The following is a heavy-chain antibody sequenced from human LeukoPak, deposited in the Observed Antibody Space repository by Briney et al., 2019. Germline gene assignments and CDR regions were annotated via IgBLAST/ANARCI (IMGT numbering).Heavy chain of an antibody. CDR2: IDPSSTYI. V-gene: IGHV3-21*01. CDR3: ARAPTVLVGYCSSSSCQADY. CDR1: GLTFRSYS. J-gene: IGHJ4*02. Sequence: RTGGSLRLSCAASGLTFRSYSMNWVRQAPGKGLEWVSAIDPSSTYIYYADSVKGRFTISRDNAENSLYLQMNSLRVEDTAVYYCARAPTVLVGYCSSSSCQADYWGQGTLVTVSS. D-gene: IGHD2-2*01.